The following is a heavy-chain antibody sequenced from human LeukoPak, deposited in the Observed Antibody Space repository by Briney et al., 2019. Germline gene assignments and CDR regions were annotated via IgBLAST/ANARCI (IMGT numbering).Heavy chain of an antibody. D-gene: IGHD5-12*01. CDR1: GFFSGSW. J-gene: IGHJ4*02. CDR3: ARQYSGYDPFDY. Sequence: GGSLRLSCTASGFFSGSWMSWVRRAPGKGLEGVASINQDGSRKYYVDSVKGRFTISRDNANNSLSLQMNSLRAEDTAVYYCARQYSGYDPFDYWGQGTLVTVSS. V-gene: IGHV3-7*01. CDR2: INQDGSRK.